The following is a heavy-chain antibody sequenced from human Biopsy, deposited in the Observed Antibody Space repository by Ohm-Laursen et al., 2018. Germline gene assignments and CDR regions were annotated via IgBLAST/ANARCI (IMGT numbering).Heavy chain of an antibody. D-gene: IGHD3-22*01. J-gene: IGHJ3*02. CDR1: GFTFSIYS. Sequence: SLRLSCAASGFTFSIYSMTWVRQAPGKGLEWVGRIKNEIDSGTTDYAAPVKGRFTILRDDSKNMLFLQMDSLKTEDTAVYYCTHHYDASDDVFDIWGQGTVVTVSS. CDR3: THHYDASDDVFDI. V-gene: IGHV3-15*01. CDR2: IKNEIDSGTT.